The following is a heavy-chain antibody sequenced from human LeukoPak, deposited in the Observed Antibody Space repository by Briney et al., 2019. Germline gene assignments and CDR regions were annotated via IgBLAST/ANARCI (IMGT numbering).Heavy chain of an antibody. CDR3: ARAVLRFSYYFDY. J-gene: IGHJ4*02. Sequence: SETLSLTWAVSGGSISSGGYSWSWIRQPPGKGLEWIGYIYPSGSTYYNPSLKSRVTISVNMSKNQFSLKLSSLTAADTAVYYCARAVLRFSYYFDYWGQGTLVTVSS. CDR1: GGSISSGGYS. D-gene: IGHD3-3*01. V-gene: IGHV4-30-2*01. CDR2: IYPSGST.